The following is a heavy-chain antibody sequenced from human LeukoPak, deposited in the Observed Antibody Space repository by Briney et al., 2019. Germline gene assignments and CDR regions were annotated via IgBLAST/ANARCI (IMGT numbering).Heavy chain of an antibody. J-gene: IGHJ5*01. D-gene: IGHD3-10*01. CDR1: GFTFSSYS. CDR3: ARDRVVSGRFGEVAS. V-gene: IGHV3-21*01. CDR2: ISSSSTYI. Sequence: PGGSLRLSCAASGFTFSSYSMNWVRQAPGKGLEWVSFISSSSTYIYYADSVKGRFTISRDDAKNSLYLQMSSLRGDDTAVYYCARDRVVSGRFGEVASWGQGTLVTVSS.